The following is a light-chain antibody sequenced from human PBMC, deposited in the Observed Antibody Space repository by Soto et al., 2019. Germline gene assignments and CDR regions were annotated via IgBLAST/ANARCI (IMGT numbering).Light chain of an antibody. CDR2: EVS. Sequence: QSALTQPPSVSGSPGQSVAISCTGTSSDVGSYNRVSWYQQPPGTAPKLMIYEVSSRPSGVPDRFSGSKSGNTASLTISGXQAEDEADYYCSSYTSSSTYVFGTGTKLTVL. V-gene: IGLV2-18*02. J-gene: IGLJ1*01. CDR3: SSYTSSSTYV. CDR1: SSDVGSYNR.